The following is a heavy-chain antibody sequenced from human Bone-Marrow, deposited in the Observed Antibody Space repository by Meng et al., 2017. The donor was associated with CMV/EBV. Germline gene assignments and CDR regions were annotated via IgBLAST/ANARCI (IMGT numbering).Heavy chain of an antibody. J-gene: IGHJ6*02. CDR3: GRDTAAPSLYYYGMDV. Sequence: SETLSLTCTVSGASISSTNYYWAWIRQPPGKGLQWIGTVSYSGSNYYSPSLKSRLSLSLDTPKNQVSLNLSSVTAADTAVYFCGRDTAAPSLYYYGMDVWGQGTTVTVSS. CDR1: GASISSTNYY. D-gene: IGHD6-6*01. V-gene: IGHV4-39*07. CDR2: VSYSGSN.